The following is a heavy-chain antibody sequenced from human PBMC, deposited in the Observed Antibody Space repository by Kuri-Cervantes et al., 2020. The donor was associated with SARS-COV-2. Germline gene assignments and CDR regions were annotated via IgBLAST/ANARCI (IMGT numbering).Heavy chain of an antibody. V-gene: IGHV1-69*13. D-gene: IGHD2-21*02. CDR2: IIPIFGTA. CDR1: GGTFSSYA. CDR3: ARGVTPNYGMDV. Sequence: SVKVSCKASGGTFSSYAISWVRQAPGQGLEWMGGIIPIFGTANYAQKFQGRVTITADESTSTACMELSRLRSDDTAVYYCARGVTPNYGMDVWGQGTTVTVSS. J-gene: IGHJ6*02.